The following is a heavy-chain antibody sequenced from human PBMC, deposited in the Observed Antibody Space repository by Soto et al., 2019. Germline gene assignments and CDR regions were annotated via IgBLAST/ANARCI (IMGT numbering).Heavy chain of an antibody. Sequence: GASVKVSCKASGYTFTSYGISWVRQAPGQGLEWMGWISAYNGNTNYAQKLQGRVTMTTDTSTSTAYMELRSLRSDDTAVYYCARDFRYGSPWELLPESTYWGQGTLVTVS. D-gene: IGHD1-26*01. V-gene: IGHV1-18*01. CDR2: ISAYNGNT. CDR3: ARDFRYGSPWELLPESTY. CDR1: GYTFTSYG. J-gene: IGHJ4*02.